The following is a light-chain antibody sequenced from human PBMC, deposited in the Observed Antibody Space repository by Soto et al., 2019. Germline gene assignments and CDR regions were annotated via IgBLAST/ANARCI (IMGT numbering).Light chain of an antibody. Sequence: QSVLTQPASVSGSPGQSITISCTGTSSDGGGYNSVSWYQQHPGKAPKLMIYDVNNRPSGVSNRFSGSKSGNTASLTISGLQAEDEADYYCSSYTSSSTVVFGGGTKLTVL. V-gene: IGLV2-14*01. CDR1: SSDGGGYNS. CDR2: DVN. J-gene: IGLJ2*01. CDR3: SSYTSSSTVV.